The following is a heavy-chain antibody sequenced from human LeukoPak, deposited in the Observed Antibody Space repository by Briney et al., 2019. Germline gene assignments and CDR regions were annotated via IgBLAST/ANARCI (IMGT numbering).Heavy chain of an antibody. CDR2: ISAYNGDT. D-gene: IGHD6-13*01. CDR1: GFTFTSYG. V-gene: IGHV1-18*01. CDR3: ARDRQQLRLNY. J-gene: IGHJ4*02. Sequence: ASVKVSCKASGFTFTSYGYSWVRQATGQRLEWVGWISAYNGDTKYAPKFQGRVTMTTDTSTSTAYMELRSLRSDDTAVYYCARDRQQLRLNYWGQGTLVTVSS.